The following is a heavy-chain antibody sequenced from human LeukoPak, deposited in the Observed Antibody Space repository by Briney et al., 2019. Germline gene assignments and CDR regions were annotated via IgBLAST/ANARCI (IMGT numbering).Heavy chain of an antibody. D-gene: IGHD3-22*01. V-gene: IGHV4-34*01. Sequence: SSETVSLTCAVYGGSFSGYYLSWMRQPPGKGLEWIGEINHSGSTNYNPSLKSRVTISVDTSKNQFSLKLSSVTAADAAVYYCYRGRYIYDSGGPYFDYWGQGTLVTVSS. CDR1: GGSFSGYY. J-gene: IGHJ4*02. CDR2: INHSGST. CDR3: YRGRYIYDSGGPYFDY.